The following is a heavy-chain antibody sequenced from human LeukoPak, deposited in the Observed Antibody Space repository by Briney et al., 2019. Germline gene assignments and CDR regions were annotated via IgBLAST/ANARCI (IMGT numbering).Heavy chain of an antibody. CDR1: GFTFASYA. J-gene: IGHJ6*02. CDR3: ARDTGTYYDFWGSYLSYGMDV. V-gene: IGHV3-30-3*01. Sequence: GGSLRLSCAASGFTFASYAMHWVRQAPGKGLEWVAVTSYDGNNKYYAESVKGRLTISRDNSKNTIYLQMNSLRAEDTALYFCARDTGTYYDFWGSYLSYGMDVWGQGTTVAVSS. D-gene: IGHD3-3*01. CDR2: TSYDGNNK.